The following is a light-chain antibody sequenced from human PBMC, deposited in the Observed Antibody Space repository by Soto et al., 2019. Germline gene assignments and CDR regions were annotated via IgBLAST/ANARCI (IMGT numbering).Light chain of an antibody. Sequence: SPLGQLASVCGSPGQSISISCTGTISDIGGYDYVSWYQQHPGKAPKLMIYEVSHRPSGVSNRFSGYKSDNTASLTISGLQAQAESEYYCSSYTTSDTLVFGSGTKVTVL. J-gene: IGLJ1*01. CDR2: EVS. V-gene: IGLV2-14*01. CDR3: SSYTTSDTLV. CDR1: ISDIGGYDY.